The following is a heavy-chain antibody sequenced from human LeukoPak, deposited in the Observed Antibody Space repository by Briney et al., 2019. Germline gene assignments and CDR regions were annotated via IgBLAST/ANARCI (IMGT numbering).Heavy chain of an antibody. CDR1: AFTFSLFA. CDR3: ARDEIPGEPLALRLGTFGY. V-gene: IGHV3-30*04. Sequence: GGSLRLSCVASAFTFSLFAMHWVRQAPGKGLEWMAVTASTGNYQFYADSVKGRFTISRDLSKNTVYLQMNSLKTEDTAVYYCARDEIPGEPLALRLGTFGYWGRGTMVTVSS. D-gene: IGHD1/OR15-1a*01. J-gene: IGHJ4*02. CDR2: TASTGNYQ.